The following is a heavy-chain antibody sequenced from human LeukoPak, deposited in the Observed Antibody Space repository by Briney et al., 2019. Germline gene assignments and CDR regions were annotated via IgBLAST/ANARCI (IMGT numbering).Heavy chain of an antibody. J-gene: IGHJ4*02. Sequence: GGSLRLSCAASGFTFSSYGMSWVRQAPGKGLEWVSAISGSGGSTYYADSVKGRFTISRDNPKNTLYLQMNSLRAEDTAVYYCAKSPYCGGDCYSPFDYWGQGTLVTVSS. V-gene: IGHV3-23*01. CDR2: ISGSGGST. CDR3: AKSPYCGGDCYSPFDY. CDR1: GFTFSSYG. D-gene: IGHD2-21*02.